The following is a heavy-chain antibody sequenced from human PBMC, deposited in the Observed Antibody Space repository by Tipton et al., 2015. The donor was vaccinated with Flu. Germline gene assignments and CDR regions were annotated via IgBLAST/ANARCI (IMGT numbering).Heavy chain of an antibody. V-gene: IGHV4-39*07. CDR1: GDSISSGGHY. D-gene: IGHD1-26*01. J-gene: IGHJ4*02. Sequence: TLSLTCTVSGDSISSGGHYWSWIRQPPGKGLEWIGTIYYSGSTYYNPSLKSRVTMSVDTSKNQFSLKLSSVTAADTAVYYCACRGSCYHWGQGTLVTVSS. CDR3: ACRGSCYH. CDR2: IYYSGST.